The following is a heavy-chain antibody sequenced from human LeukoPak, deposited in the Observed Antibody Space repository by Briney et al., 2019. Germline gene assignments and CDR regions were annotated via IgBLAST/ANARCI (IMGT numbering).Heavy chain of an antibody. D-gene: IGHD3/OR15-3a*01. CDR1: GGTFSSDA. CDR2: IIPILGPA. Sequence: GASVKVSCKASGGTFSSDAISWVRQVPGQGLEWMGGIIPILGPANHAQKFLGRLTITADKSTSTAYMELSSLRSEDTAMYYCARGGTNDFWKDSWGQGTLVTVSS. CDR3: ARGGTNDFWKDS. V-gene: IGHV1-69*06. J-gene: IGHJ4*02.